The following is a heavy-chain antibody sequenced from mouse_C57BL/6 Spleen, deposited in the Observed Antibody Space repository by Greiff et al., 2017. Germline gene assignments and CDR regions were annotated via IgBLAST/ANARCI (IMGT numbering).Heavy chain of an antibody. V-gene: IGHV1-42*01. CDR1: GYSFTGYY. D-gene: IGHD1-1*01. J-gene: IGHJ3*01. CDR2: FNPSTGGT. CDR3: ARSFDYGSSSHAY. Sequence: EVQLQQSGPELVKPGASVKISCKASGYSFTGYYMNWVKQSPEKSLEWIGEFNPSTGGTTYNQKFKAKATLTVDKSSSTAYMQLKSLTSEDSAVYYCARSFDYGSSSHAYWGQGTLVTVSA.